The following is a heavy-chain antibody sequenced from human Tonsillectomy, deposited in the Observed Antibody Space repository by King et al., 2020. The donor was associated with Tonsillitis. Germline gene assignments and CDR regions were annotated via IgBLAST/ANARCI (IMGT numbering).Heavy chain of an antibody. J-gene: IGHJ3*01. CDR3: GREGRTPDLRGFDA. Sequence: VQLVESGGAVVQPGGSLRLSCAASRFTFSSYDMHWLRQAPGKGPDWLTFISFDGRNRLYTDSVKGRFTVSRDNSRNTLYLQMNNLRVEDTALYSCGREGRTPDLRGFDAWGQGTMVTVSS. CDR2: ISFDGRNR. V-gene: IGHV3-30*04. CDR1: RFTFSSYD.